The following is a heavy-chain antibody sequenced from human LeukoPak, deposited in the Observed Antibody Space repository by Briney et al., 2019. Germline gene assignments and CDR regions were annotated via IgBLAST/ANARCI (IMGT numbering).Heavy chain of an antibody. Sequence: GGSLRLSCSASGFTFSNYGIHWVRQAPGKGLEWVIVVSRDGGTKYYSDSVKGRFTISRDSSENTLYLQMNSLRPEDMAVYYCVREGLGPAFSAWFDPWGQGTLVTVSS. CDR1: GFTFSNYG. CDR3: VREGLGPAFSAWFDP. D-gene: IGHD3/OR15-3a*01. CDR2: VSRDGGTK. V-gene: IGHV3-30*03. J-gene: IGHJ5*02.